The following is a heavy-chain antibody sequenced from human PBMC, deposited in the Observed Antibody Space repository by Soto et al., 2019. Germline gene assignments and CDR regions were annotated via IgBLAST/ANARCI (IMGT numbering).Heavy chain of an antibody. CDR1: GYTFAAYY. CDR2: IFPNSVGST. V-gene: IGHV1-2*02. D-gene: IGHD3-16*01. CDR3: AKDEGGIFDS. J-gene: IGHJ4*01. Sequence: QAQLVQSGAEVRRPGASVKVSCKTSGYTFAAYYLHWVRQAPGQGLEWMGFIFPNSVGSTTSAPQFEGRGTMARVSSISTASLELSGLTSEDTGVYYCAKDEGGIFDSWGQGTLVTVSS.